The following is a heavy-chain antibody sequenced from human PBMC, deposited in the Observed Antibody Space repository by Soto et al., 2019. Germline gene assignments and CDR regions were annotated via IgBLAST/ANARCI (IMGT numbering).Heavy chain of an antibody. CDR1: GFTFSSYS. V-gene: IGHV3-21*01. CDR3: ARGGGTGMVGVVNKGNYGMDC. J-gene: IGHJ6*04. CDR2: ISSSSSYI. Sequence: GGSLILSRAASGFTFSSYSMNWVRQAPGKGLEWVSSISSSSSYIYYADSVKGRFTISRDNAKNSLYLQMNSLRAEDTAVYYCARGGGTGMVGVVNKGNYGMDCWGKGNTVTVYS. D-gene: IGHD3-3*01.